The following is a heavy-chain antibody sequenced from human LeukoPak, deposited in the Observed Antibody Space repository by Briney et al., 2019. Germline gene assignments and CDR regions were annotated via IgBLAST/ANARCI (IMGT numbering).Heavy chain of an antibody. J-gene: IGHJ4*02. CDR1: GGTFSSYA. V-gene: IGHV1-69*06. Sequence: SVKVSCKASGGTFSSYAISWVRQAPGQGLEWMGRIIPIFGTANYAQKFQGRVTITADKSTSTAYMELSSLRSEDTAVCYCARDLRIQLWLSYFDYWGQGTLVTVSS. D-gene: IGHD5-18*01. CDR3: ARDLRIQLWLSYFDY. CDR2: IIPIFGTA.